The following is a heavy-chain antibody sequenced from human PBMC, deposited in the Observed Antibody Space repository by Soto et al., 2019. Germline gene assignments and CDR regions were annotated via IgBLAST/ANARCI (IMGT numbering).Heavy chain of an antibody. CDR2: ISGSGGST. J-gene: IGHJ6*03. CDR3: AREGGYCSSTSCYPHGLYYYYYYMDV. Sequence: GGSLRLSCAASGFTFSSYAMSWVRQAPGKGLEWVSAISGSGGSTYYADSVKGRFTISRDNSKKTLYLQMNSLRAEDTAVYYCAREGGYCSSTSCYPHGLYYYYYYMDVWGKGTTVTVSS. D-gene: IGHD2-2*01. CDR1: GFTFSSYA. V-gene: IGHV3-23*01.